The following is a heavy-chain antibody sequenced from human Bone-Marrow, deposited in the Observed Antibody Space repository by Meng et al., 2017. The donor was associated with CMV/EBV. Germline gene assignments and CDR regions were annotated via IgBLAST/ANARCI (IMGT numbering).Heavy chain of an antibody. D-gene: IGHD3-16*02. CDR1: GCTFTSSA. Sequence: SVKVSCKTSGCTFTSSAVHWVRQTRGQRPEWIGWIVVGSGNTNYAQEFHERVNITRDMSTSTAYLELSSLRFEDTAVYYCAADLGNTSGGGIVTLDHWGQGTLVTVSS. CDR2: IVVGSGNT. V-gene: IGHV1-58*01. CDR3: AADLGNTSGGGIVTLDH. J-gene: IGHJ4*02.